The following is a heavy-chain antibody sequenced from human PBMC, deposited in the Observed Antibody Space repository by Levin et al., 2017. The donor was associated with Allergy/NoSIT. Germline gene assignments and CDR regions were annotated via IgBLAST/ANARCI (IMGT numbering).Heavy chain of an antibody. D-gene: IGHD3-22*01. CDR2: ISYDGSNK. Sequence: GESLKISCAASGFTFSSYGMHWVRQAPGTGLEWVAVISYDGSNKYYADSVKGRFTISRDNSKNTLYLQMNSLRAEDTAVYYCAKDGGFTMINADTNYYYYYGMDVWGQGTTVTVSS. V-gene: IGHV3-30*18. J-gene: IGHJ6*02. CDR1: GFTFSSYG. CDR3: AKDGGFTMINADTNYYYYYGMDV.